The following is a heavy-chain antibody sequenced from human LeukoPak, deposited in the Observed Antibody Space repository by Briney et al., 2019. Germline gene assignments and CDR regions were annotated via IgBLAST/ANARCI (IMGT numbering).Heavy chain of an antibody. CDR1: GYTFTSYG. CDR2: VSAYNGNT. CDR3: ARDSSVVGSGSYDY. J-gene: IGHJ4*02. Sequence: ASVKVSCKASGYTFTSYGISWVRQAPGQGLEWMGWVSAYNGNTNYAQKLQGRVTMTTDTSTSTAYMELRSLRSDDTAVYYCARDSSVVGSGSYDYWGQGTLVTVSS. D-gene: IGHD3-10*01. V-gene: IGHV1-18*01.